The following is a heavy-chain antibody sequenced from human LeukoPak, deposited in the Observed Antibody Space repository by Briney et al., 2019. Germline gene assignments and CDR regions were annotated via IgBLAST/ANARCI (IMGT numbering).Heavy chain of an antibody. CDR2: ISGYKGNT. V-gene: IGHV1-18*04. CDR3: AREDSSGWYYFDY. CDR1: GYIFTSYG. Sequence: GASVKVSCKVSGYIFTSYGISGVRQAPGQGLEWMGWISGYKGNTNYAQKFQGRATMTTETSTSTAYMELRSLRSDDTAVYFCAREDSSGWYYFDYWGQGTLVTVSS. J-gene: IGHJ4*02. D-gene: IGHD6-19*01.